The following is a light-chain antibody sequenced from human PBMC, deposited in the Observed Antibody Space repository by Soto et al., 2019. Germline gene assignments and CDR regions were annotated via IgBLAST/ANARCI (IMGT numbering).Light chain of an antibody. Sequence: QSALTQPASVSGSPGQSITISCTGTSSYFGGYNDVSWYQQHPGKAPKLMIYDVSNRPSGVSNRFSGSKSGNTSSLTISGLQAEDEADYYCSSYTTSSTLVVFGGGPKLTVL. CDR1: SSYFGGYND. J-gene: IGLJ2*01. CDR2: DVS. V-gene: IGLV2-14*01. CDR3: SSYTTSSTLVV.